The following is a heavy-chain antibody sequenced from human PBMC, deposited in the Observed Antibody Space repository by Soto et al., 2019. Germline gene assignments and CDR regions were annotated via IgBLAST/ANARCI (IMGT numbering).Heavy chain of an antibody. Sequence: GGSLRLSCAASGFTFSSYAMSWVRQAPGKGLEWVSAISGSGGSTYYADSVKGRFTISRDNSKNTLYLQMNSLRAEDTAVYYCARAYLYYYYYYGMDVWGQGTTVTVSS. D-gene: IGHD2-2*02. J-gene: IGHJ6*02. V-gene: IGHV3-23*01. CDR3: ARAYLYYYYYYGMDV. CDR2: ISGSGGST. CDR1: GFTFSSYA.